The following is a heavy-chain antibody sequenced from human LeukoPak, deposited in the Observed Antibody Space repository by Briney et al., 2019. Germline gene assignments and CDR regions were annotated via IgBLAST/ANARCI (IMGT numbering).Heavy chain of an antibody. Sequence: GGSLRLSCAASGFTFDDYAMHWVRQAPGKGLEWVSGISWNSGSIGYADSVKGRFTISRDNAKNSLYLQMNSLRAEDTAVYYCARTITMIVATPGLDYWGQGTLVTVSS. D-gene: IGHD3-22*01. V-gene: IGHV3-9*01. CDR1: GFTFDDYA. CDR3: ARTITMIVATPGLDY. CDR2: ISWNSGSI. J-gene: IGHJ4*02.